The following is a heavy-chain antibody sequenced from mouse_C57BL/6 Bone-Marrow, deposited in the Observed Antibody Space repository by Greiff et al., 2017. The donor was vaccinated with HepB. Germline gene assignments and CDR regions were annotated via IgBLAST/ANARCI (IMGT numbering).Heavy chain of an antibody. D-gene: IGHD2-3*01. CDR3: ASGDGYYLFAY. CDR1: GFSLTSYG. Sequence: VQGVESGPGLVAPSQSLSITCTVSGFSLTSYGVDWVRQSPGKGLEWLGVIWGVGSTNYNSALKSRLSISKDNSKSQVFLKMNSLQTDDTAMYYCASGDGYYLFAYWGQGTLVTVSA. CDR2: IWGVGST. V-gene: IGHV2-6*01. J-gene: IGHJ3*01.